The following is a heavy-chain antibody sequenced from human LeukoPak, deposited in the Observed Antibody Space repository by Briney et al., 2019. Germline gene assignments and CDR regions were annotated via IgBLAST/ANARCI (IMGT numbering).Heavy chain of an antibody. D-gene: IGHD3-22*01. V-gene: IGHV3-7*01. Sequence: GGSLRLSCAASGFTFSSYWMSWVRQAPGKGLEWVANIKQDGSEKYYVDSVKGQFTISRDNAKNSLYLQMNSLRAEDTAVYYCARVFTMIVVDRTYYFDYWGQGTLVTVSS. CDR3: ARVFTMIVVDRTYYFDY. CDR1: GFTFSSYW. J-gene: IGHJ4*02. CDR2: IKQDGSEK.